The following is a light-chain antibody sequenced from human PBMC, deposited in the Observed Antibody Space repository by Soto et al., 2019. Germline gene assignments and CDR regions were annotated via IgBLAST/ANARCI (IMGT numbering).Light chain of an antibody. CDR1: QSVSSSY. CDR3: QQYGSSPYT. J-gene: IGKJ2*01. CDR2: GAS. V-gene: IGKV3-20*01. Sequence: EIVLAQSPGTLSLSPGGRATLSCRASQSVSSSYLAWYQQKPGQAPRLLIYGASSRATGIPDRFSGSGSGTDFTLTISGLEPEDFAVYYCQQYGSSPYTFGQGTKREIK.